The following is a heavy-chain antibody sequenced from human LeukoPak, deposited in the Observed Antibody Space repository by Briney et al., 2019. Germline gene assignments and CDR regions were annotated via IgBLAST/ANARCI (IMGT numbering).Heavy chain of an antibody. CDR3: ARVKYYYDSSGYYLFDP. J-gene: IGHJ5*02. CDR1: GFTFSDYY. Sequence: GGSLRLSCAASGFTFSDYYMSWIRQAPGKGLEWVSYISSSGSTIYYADSVKGRFTISRDNAKNSLYLQMNSLRAEDTAVYYCARVKYYYDSSGYYLFDPWGQETLVTVSS. D-gene: IGHD3-22*01. CDR2: ISSSGSTI. V-gene: IGHV3-11*01.